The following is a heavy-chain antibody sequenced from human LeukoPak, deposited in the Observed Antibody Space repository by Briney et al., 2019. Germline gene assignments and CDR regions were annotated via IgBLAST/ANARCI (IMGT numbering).Heavy chain of an antibody. D-gene: IGHD6-6*01. CDR1: GFTFSDYY. Sequence: GGSLRLSCAASGFTFSDYYMSWIRQAPGKGLEWVSYISSSGSTIYYADSVKGRFTISRDNAKNSLYLQMKSLRAEDTAVYYCARPEYSSSSLDYWGQGTLVTVSS. CDR2: ISSSGSTI. J-gene: IGHJ4*02. CDR3: ARPEYSSSSLDY. V-gene: IGHV3-11*01.